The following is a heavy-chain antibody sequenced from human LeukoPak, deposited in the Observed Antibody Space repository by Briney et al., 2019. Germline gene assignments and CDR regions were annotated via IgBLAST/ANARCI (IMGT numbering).Heavy chain of an antibody. V-gene: IGHV1-69*13. J-gene: IGHJ3*02. D-gene: IGHD2-15*01. Sequence: ASEKVSCKASGRTVSSYAISRVRQATGQWLEWMGGIIPIFGTANYAQKFQGRVTITADESTSTAYMELSSLRSEDTAVYYCARVVVVVAAANEAFDIWGQGTMVTVSS. CDR1: GRTVSSYA. CDR2: IIPIFGTA. CDR3: ARVVVVVAAANEAFDI.